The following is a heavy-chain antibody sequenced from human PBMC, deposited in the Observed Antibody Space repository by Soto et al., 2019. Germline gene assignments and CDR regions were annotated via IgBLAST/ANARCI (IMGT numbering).Heavy chain of an antibody. CDR2: INHSGST. J-gene: IGHJ4*02. Sequence: QVQLQQWGAGLLKPSETLSLTCAVYGGSFSGYYWSWIRQPPGKGLEWIGEINHSGSTNYNPSLKGRVTISADTSKNQFSLKLSSVTAADTAVYYCARVALSSGWPIDYWGQGTLVTVSS. D-gene: IGHD6-19*01. CDR1: GGSFSGYY. CDR3: ARVALSSGWPIDY. V-gene: IGHV4-34*01.